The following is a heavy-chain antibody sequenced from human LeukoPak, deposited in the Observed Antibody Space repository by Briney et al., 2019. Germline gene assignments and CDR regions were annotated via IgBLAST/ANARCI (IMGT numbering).Heavy chain of an antibody. CDR1: GFTFSRYA. D-gene: IGHD3-10*01. Sequence: GGSLRLSCAVSGFTFSRYAMSRVRQAPGKGLEWVSAISGSGGSTYYADSVKGRFTISRDNSKNTLYLQMNSLRAEDTAVYYCAKGRWGVVRGVSLDYWGQGTLVTVSS. CDR2: ISGSGGST. J-gene: IGHJ4*02. V-gene: IGHV3-23*01. CDR3: AKGRWGVVRGVSLDY.